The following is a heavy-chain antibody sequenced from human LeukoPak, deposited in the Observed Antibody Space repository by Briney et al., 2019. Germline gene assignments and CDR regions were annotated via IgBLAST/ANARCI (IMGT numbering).Heavy chain of an antibody. V-gene: IGHV3-21*01. CDR3: ARGGWTGGDTAMVTFDGY. D-gene: IGHD5-18*01. J-gene: IGHJ4*02. CDR2: ISSSSSYI. CDR1: GFTFSSYS. Sequence: KPGGSLRLSCAASGFTFSSYSMNWVRQAPGKGLEWVSSISSSSSYIYYADSVKGRFTISRDNAKNSLYLQMNSLRAEDTAVYYCARGGWTGGDTAMVTFDGYWGQGTLVTVSS.